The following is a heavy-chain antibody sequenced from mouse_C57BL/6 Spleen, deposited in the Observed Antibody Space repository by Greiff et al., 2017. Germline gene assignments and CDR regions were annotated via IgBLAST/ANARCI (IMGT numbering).Heavy chain of an antibody. CDR2: IYPGGGYT. CDR3: ARRSLGRYFDV. J-gene: IGHJ1*03. CDR1: GYTFTNYW. Sequence: QVQLQQSGAELVRPGTSVKMSCKASGYTFTNYWIGWAKQRPGHGLEWIGDIYPGGGYTNYNEKFKGKATLTADKSSSTAYMQFSSLTSEDAAIYYCARRSLGRYFDVWGTGTTVTVSS. V-gene: IGHV1-63*01. D-gene: IGHD3-1*01.